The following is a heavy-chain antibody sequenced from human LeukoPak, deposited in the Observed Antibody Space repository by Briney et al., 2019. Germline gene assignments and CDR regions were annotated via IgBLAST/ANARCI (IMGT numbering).Heavy chain of an antibody. V-gene: IGHV3-30*18. CDR3: AKSIVGVSGFGY. J-gene: IGHJ4*02. CDR1: GFTFSNYA. CDR2: ISYDGSVE. Sequence: GRSLRLSCAASGFTFSNYAMHWVRQAPGKGLEWVALISYDGSVEKNAASVKGRFTISRDNSKNTLYLQMNSLRTEDTAVYYCAKSIVGVSGFGYWGQGALVTVSS. D-gene: IGHD1-26*01.